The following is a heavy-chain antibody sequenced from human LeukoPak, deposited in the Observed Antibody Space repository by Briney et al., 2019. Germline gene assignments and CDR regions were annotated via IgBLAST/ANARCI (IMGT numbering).Heavy chain of an antibody. Sequence: SETLSLTCTVSGGSISSYYWSWIRQPAGKGLEWIGRIYTSGSTNYNPSLKSRVTMSVDTSKNQFSLKLSSVTAADTAVYYCARGLGYCGSTSCSLFDPWGQGTLVTVSS. CDR2: IYTSGST. CDR1: GGSISSYY. CDR3: ARGLGYCGSTSCSLFDP. V-gene: IGHV4-4*07. D-gene: IGHD2-2*01. J-gene: IGHJ5*02.